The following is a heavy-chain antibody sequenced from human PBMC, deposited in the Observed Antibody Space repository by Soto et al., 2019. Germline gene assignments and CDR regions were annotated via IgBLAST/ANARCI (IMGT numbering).Heavy chain of an antibody. J-gene: IGHJ6*02. D-gene: IGHD3-22*01. CDR2: IYHSGST. V-gene: IGHV4-30-2*01. Sequence: PSETLSLTCAVSGGSISSGGYSWSWIRQPPGKGLEWIGYIYHSGSTYYNPSLKSRVTISVDRSKNQFSLKLSSVTAADTAVYYCARDTPFDSSGYYGPMDYYYYGMDVWGQGTTVTVSS. CDR3: ARDTPFDSSGYYGPMDYYYYGMDV. CDR1: GGSISSGGYS.